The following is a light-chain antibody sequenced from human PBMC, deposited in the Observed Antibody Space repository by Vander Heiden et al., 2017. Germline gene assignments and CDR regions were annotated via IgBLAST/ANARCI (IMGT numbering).Light chain of an antibody. CDR2: WAS. J-gene: IGKJ4*01. CDR3: QQCHSSPLT. V-gene: IGKV4-1*01. CDR1: QSVLSSSNNKNY. Sequence: DIVLTQSPDPLAVSLGARATINCKSSQSVLSSSNNKNYLAWYQQKPGQPLKLLISWASTRESGVPDRFSGSGSGTDFTLTISSLQAEDVAVYSCQQCHSSPLTFGGGTRVEIK.